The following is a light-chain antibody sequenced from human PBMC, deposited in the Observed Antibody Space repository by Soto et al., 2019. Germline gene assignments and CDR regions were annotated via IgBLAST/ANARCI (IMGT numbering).Light chain of an antibody. CDR1: QSITAY. Sequence: EIFLTQSPATLSLSPGERATLSCRASQSITAYLAWYQQKRGQAPRLLIYDASNRATGIPARFSGSGSGTDFPLTISSLETEDFAIYYCQQRSKWPQTFGQGTKV. CDR2: DAS. J-gene: IGKJ1*01. CDR3: QQRSKWPQT. V-gene: IGKV3-11*01.